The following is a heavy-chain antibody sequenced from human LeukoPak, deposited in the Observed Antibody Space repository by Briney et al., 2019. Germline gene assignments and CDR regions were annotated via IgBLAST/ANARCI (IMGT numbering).Heavy chain of an antibody. D-gene: IGHD3-16*01. J-gene: IGHJ5*02. CDR3: ARPHLTWRVEYFDP. CDR1: GYSISSGYY. Sequence: SETLSLTCTVSGYSISSGYYWGWVRQPPGKGLEWIASIYYSGTTYYKPSLKSRLTISLDASNNQFSLKLTSVTAADTAVYYCARPHLTWRVEYFDPWGQGTLVTVSS. CDR2: IYYSGTT. V-gene: IGHV4-38-2*02.